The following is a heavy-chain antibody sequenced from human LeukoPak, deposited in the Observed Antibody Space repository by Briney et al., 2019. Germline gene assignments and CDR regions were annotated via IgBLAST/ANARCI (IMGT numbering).Heavy chain of an antibody. V-gene: IGHV3-21*01. Sequence: GGSLRLSCAASGFTFSSYSMNWVCHAPGKGLEWVSSISSSSSYIYYADSVKGRFTISRDNAKNSLYLQMNSLRAEDTAVYDCARYIAAAGLDYWGQGTMVTVSS. D-gene: IGHD6-13*01. CDR2: ISSSSSYI. CDR1: GFTFSSYS. CDR3: ARYIAAAGLDY. J-gene: IGHJ3*01.